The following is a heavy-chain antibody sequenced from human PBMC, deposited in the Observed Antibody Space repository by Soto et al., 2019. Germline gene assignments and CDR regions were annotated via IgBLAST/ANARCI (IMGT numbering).Heavy chain of an antibody. V-gene: IGHV4-34*12. CDR1: GGSFSGND. CDR2: IIHSGSI. J-gene: IGHJ4*02. D-gene: IGHD3-3*02. Sequence: XTLSLPCAVYGGSFSGNDWSWIRQSPGKGLEWIGEIIHSGSINYNPSLKSRLTISVDPSKNQFSLNLRSFTAADMAVYYCARDSPIRQTFDYWGQGTLVTVSS. CDR3: ARDSPIRQTFDY.